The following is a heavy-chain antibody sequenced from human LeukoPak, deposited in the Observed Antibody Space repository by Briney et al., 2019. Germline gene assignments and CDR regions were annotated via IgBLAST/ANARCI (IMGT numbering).Heavy chain of an antibody. CDR1: GGSISSYY. D-gene: IGHD3-16*01. Sequence: PSETLSLTCTVSGGSISSYYWSWIRQPPGKGLEWIGYIYYSGSTNYNPSLKSRVTISVDTSKNQFSLKLSSVTAADTAVYYCARGLSPSGIGGSDYWGQGTLVTVSS. CDR2: IYYSGST. J-gene: IGHJ4*02. V-gene: IGHV4-59*12. CDR3: ARGLSPSGIGGSDY.